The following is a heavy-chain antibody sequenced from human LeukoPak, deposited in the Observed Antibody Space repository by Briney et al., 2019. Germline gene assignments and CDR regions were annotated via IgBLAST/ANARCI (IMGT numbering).Heavy chain of an antibody. Sequence: GGSLRLSCAASGFTFSSYGMHWVRQAPGKGLEWVAFIRYDGSNKYYADSVKGRFTISRDNSKNTLYLQMNSLRAEDTAVYYCAKDRPNPSPNWNGEASYFDYWGQGTLVTVSS. V-gene: IGHV3-30*02. CDR3: AKDRPNPSPNWNGEASYFDY. D-gene: IGHD1-1*01. CDR2: IRYDGSNK. CDR1: GFTFSSYG. J-gene: IGHJ4*02.